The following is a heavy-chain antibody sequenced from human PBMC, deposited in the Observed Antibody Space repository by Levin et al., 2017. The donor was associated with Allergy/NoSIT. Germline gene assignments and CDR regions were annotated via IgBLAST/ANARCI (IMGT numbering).Heavy chain of an antibody. CDR3: TREGVSTNGWYGGF. CDR2: ISGPGDTT. Sequence: GGSLRLSCTASGFTFPNYAINWVRQAPGEGLEWVSTISGPGDTTYYAESVKGRFSISRDNSKNTVYLQMNSLRADDTAIYYCTREGVSTNGWYGGFWGQGTLVTVSS. J-gene: IGHJ4*02. V-gene: IGHV3-23*01. D-gene: IGHD6-19*01. CDR1: GFTFPNYA.